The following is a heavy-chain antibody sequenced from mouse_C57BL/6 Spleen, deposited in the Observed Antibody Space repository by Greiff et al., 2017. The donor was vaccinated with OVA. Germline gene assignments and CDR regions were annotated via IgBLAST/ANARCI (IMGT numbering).Heavy chain of an antibody. J-gene: IGHJ1*03. V-gene: IGHV5-16*01. D-gene: IGHD2-12*01. CDR2: INYDGSST. CDR1: GFTFSDYY. Sequence: EVQRVESEGGLVQPGSSMKLSCTASGFTFSDYYMAWVRQVPEKGLEWVANINYDGSSTYYLDSLKSRFIISRDNAKNILYLQMSSLKSEDTATYYCARTYEGGYFDVWGTGTTVTVSS. CDR3: ARTYEGGYFDV.